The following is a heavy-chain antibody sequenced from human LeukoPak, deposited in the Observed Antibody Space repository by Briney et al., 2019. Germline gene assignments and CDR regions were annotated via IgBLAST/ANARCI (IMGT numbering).Heavy chain of an antibody. CDR3: ARGQGYCSGGSCYYNAFDI. J-gene: IGHJ3*02. CDR2: IIPIFGIA. D-gene: IGHD2-15*01. CDR1: GCTFSSYA. V-gene: IGHV1-69*04. Sequence: SVKVSCKASGCTFSSYAISWVRQAPGQGLEWMGRIIPIFGIANYAQKFQGRVTITADKSTSTAYMELSSLRSEDTAVYYCARGQGYCSGGSCYYNAFDIWGQGTMVTVSS.